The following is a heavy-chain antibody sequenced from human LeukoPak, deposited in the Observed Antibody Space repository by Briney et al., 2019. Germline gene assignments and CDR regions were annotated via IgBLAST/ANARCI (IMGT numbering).Heavy chain of an antibody. Sequence: SGGSLRLSCAASGFTFSSYSMNWVRQAPGKGLEWVSSISSSSSYIYYADSVKGRFTISRDNAKNSLYLQMNSLRAEDTAVYYCARDLEQQLVSDFDYWGQGTLVTASS. CDR1: GFTFSSYS. J-gene: IGHJ4*02. V-gene: IGHV3-21*01. CDR3: ARDLEQQLVSDFDY. CDR2: ISSSSSYI. D-gene: IGHD6-13*01.